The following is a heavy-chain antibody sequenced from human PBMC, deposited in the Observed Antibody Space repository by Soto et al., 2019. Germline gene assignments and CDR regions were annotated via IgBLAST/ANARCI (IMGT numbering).Heavy chain of an antibody. CDR3: ARHEYYDFWSGYSLFDY. V-gene: IGHV4-39*01. J-gene: IGHJ4*02. Sequence: QLQLQESGPGLVKPSETLSLTCTVSGGSISSSSYYWGWIRQPPGKGLEWIGSIYYSGSTYYNPSLKSRVNLSVDTSKNQFSLKLSSVTAADTAVYYCARHEYYDFWSGYSLFDYWGQGTLVTVSS. CDR2: IYYSGST. D-gene: IGHD3-3*01. CDR1: GGSISSSSYY.